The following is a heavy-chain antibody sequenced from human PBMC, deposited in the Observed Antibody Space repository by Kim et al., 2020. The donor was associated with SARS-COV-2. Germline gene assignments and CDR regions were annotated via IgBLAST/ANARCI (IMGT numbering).Heavy chain of an antibody. D-gene: IGHD3-9*01. CDR2: IYPGDSDT. CDR3: ARLYDILTDQTLDY. Sequence: SYWVGWVRQMPGKGLEWMGIIYPGDSDTRYSPSFQGQVTISADKSISTAYLQWSSLKASDTAMYYCARLYDILTDQTLDYWGQGTLVTVS. CDR1: SYW. V-gene: IGHV5-51*01. J-gene: IGHJ4*02.